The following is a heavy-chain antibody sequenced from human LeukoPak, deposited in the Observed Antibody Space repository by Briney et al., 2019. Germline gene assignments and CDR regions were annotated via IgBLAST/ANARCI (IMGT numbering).Heavy chain of an antibody. CDR3: ARASPKVAATPGPFDAFDI. CDR1: GFAFSSYG. J-gene: IGHJ3*02. Sequence: GGSLRLSCAASGFAFSSYGMHWVRQAPGKGLEWVAFIRYDGSNKYYADSVKGRFTISRDNSKNTLYLQMNSLRAEDTAVYYCARASPKVAATPGPFDAFDIWGQGTMVTVSS. D-gene: IGHD2-15*01. V-gene: IGHV3-30*02. CDR2: IRYDGSNK.